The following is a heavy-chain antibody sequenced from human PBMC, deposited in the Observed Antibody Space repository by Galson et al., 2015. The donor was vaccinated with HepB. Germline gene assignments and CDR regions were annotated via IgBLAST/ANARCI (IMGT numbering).Heavy chain of an antibody. CDR2: ITNSGTTI. Sequence: SLRLSCAASGFSFSDYYMTWIRQAPGKGLEWVSYITNSGTTIYYADSAKGRFTISRDNAKNSLYLQMNSLRAEDAAVYYCARFGYYDTSGYWSDGMDVWGQGTTVTVSS. V-gene: IGHV3-11*01. D-gene: IGHD3-22*01. CDR3: ARFGYYDTSGYWSDGMDV. J-gene: IGHJ6*02. CDR1: GFSFSDYY.